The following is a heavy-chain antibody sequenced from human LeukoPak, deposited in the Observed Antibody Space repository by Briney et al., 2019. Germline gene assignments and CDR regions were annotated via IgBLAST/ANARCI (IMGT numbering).Heavy chain of an antibody. V-gene: IGHV5-51*01. CDR3: VRHPQRSGWSHFDY. Sequence: GESLKISCKVSGYSFTAYWIGWVRQMPGMGLEWVAITYPGDSNTVYSPSFQGQVTISADTSISTAYLQWNSLRASDTAMYFRVRHPQRSGWSHFDYWGQGTLVTVSP. D-gene: IGHD6-19*01. CDR2: TYPGDSNT. CDR1: GYSFTAYW. J-gene: IGHJ4*02.